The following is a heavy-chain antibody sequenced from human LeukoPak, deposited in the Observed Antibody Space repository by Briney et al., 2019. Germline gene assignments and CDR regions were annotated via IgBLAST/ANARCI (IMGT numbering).Heavy chain of an antibody. CDR3: AKDSYYYDSSGYFDY. V-gene: IGHV3-30*18. J-gene: IGHJ4*02. D-gene: IGHD3-22*01. CDR2: VSPDGSNA. Sequence: GGSLRLSCAASGFTFSSYAMSWVRQAPGKGLEWVAVVSPDGSNANYADSLKGRFTISRDNSKNTVYLQMNSLRAEDTAVYYCAKDSYYYDSSGYFDYWGQGTLVTVSS. CDR1: GFTFSSYA.